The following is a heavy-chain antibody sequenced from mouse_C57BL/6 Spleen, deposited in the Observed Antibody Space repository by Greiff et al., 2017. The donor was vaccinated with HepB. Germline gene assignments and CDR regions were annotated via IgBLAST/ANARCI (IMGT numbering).Heavy chain of an antibody. Sequence: VQLVESGAELVRPGSSVKLSCKASGYTFTSYWMHWVKQRPIQGLEWIGNIDPSDSETHYNQKFKDKATLTVDKSSSTAYMQLSSLTSEDSAVYYCARDYYGSSLPFAYWGQGTLVTVSA. J-gene: IGHJ3*01. CDR3: ARDYYGSSLPFAY. CDR1: GYTFTSYW. CDR2: IDPSDSET. V-gene: IGHV1-52*01. D-gene: IGHD1-1*01.